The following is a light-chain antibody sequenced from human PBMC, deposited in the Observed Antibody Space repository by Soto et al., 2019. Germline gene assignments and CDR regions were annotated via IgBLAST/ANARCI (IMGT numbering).Light chain of an antibody. CDR1: QSVRRY. CDR3: QQRSDWPST. J-gene: IGKJ4*01. V-gene: IGKV3-11*01. Sequence: EIVLTQSPATLSLSPGERATLSCRASQSVRRYLAWYQQKPGQAPRLLIYDASNRAHGIPARFSGSGSGTDFTLTISSLEPEDFAVYYCQQRSDWPSTFGGGTKLQIK. CDR2: DAS.